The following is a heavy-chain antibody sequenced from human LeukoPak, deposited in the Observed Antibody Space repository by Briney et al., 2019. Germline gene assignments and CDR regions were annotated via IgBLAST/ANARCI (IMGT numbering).Heavy chain of an antibody. CDR2: ISGSGGST. V-gene: IGHV3-23*01. D-gene: IGHD3-22*01. J-gene: IGHJ5*02. CDR3: AKALTMIVVEDWFDP. Sequence: GGSLRLSCAASGFTFSSYAMSWVRQAPGKGLEWVSAISGSGGSTYYADSVKGRFTISRDNSKNTLYLQMNSLRAEDTAVYYCAKALTMIVVEDWFDPWGQGTLVTVSS. CDR1: GFTFSSYA.